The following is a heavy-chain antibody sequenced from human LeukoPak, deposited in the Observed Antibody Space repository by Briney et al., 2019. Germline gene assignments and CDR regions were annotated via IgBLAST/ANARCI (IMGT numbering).Heavy chain of an antibody. D-gene: IGHD3-10*01. CDR1: GGSFSGYY. V-gene: IGHV4-34*01. Sequence: SSETLSLTCAVYGGSFSGYYWSWIRQPPGKGLEWIGEINHSGSTNYNPSLKSRVTISVDTSKNQFSLKLSSVTAADTAIYYCARGGYYGSGNDFRFDPWGQGTLVTVSS. CDR2: INHSGST. J-gene: IGHJ5*02. CDR3: ARGGYYGSGNDFRFDP.